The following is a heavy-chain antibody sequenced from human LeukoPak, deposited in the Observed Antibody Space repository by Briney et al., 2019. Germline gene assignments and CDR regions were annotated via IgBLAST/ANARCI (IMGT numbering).Heavy chain of an antibody. D-gene: IGHD2-2*01. CDR2: ISSSSSTI. J-gene: IGHJ4*02. CDR3: AREDCSSTSCSSSFDY. Sequence: GGFLRLSCAASGFTFSSYSMNWVRQAPGKGLEWVSYISSSSSTIYYADSVKGRFTISRDNAKNSLYLQMNSLRAEDTAVYYCAREDCSSTSCSSSFDYWGQGTLVTVSS. CDR1: GFTFSSYS. V-gene: IGHV3-48*04.